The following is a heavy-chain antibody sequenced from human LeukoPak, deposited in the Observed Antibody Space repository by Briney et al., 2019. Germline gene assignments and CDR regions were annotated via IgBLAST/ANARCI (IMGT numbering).Heavy chain of an antibody. CDR2: IYYSGST. CDR1: GGSISSGDYY. D-gene: IGHD3-22*01. CDR3: ARVVNYYDSSGYLDAFDI. Sequence: SETLSLTCTVSGGSISSGDYYWSWIRQPPGKGLEWIGYIYYSGSTYYNPSLKSRVTISVDTSKNQFSLKLSSVTAADTAVYYCARVVNYYDSSGYLDAFDIWGQGTMVTVSS. J-gene: IGHJ3*02. V-gene: IGHV4-30-4*01.